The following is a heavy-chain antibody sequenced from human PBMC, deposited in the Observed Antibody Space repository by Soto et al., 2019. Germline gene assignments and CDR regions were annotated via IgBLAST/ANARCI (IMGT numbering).Heavy chain of an antibody. J-gene: IGHJ6*02. CDR1: GYTFTSYG. V-gene: IGHV1-18*01. CDR2: ISAYNGNT. D-gene: IGHD3-22*01. Sequence: GASVKVSCKASGYTFTSYGISWVRQAPGQGLEWMGWISAYNGNTNYAQKLQGRVTMTTDTSTSTAYMELRSLRSDDTAVYYCARYQEGYYDSSCYNLYYYSYGMDVWGQGTTVTVSS. CDR3: ARYQEGYYDSSCYNLYYYSYGMDV.